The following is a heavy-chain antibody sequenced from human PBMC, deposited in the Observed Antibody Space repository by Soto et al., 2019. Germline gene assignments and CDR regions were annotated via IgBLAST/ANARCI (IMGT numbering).Heavy chain of an antibody. Sequence: QVQLVESGGGVVQPGRSLRLSCAASGFTFSSYAMHWVRQAPGKGLEWVAVISYDGSNKYYADSVKGRFTISRDNSKNKVYLQMNSVRAEDRAVYYCSRGLTTVTTHFDYWGQGTLVTGSS. J-gene: IGHJ4*02. CDR3: SRGLTTVTTHFDY. V-gene: IGHV3-30-3*01. CDR2: ISYDGSNK. D-gene: IGHD4-4*01. CDR1: GFTFSSYA.